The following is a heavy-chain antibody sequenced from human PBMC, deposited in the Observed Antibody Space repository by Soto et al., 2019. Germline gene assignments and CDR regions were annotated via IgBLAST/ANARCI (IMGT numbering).Heavy chain of an antibody. CDR2: ISSSSNTL. Sequence: PGGSLRLSXAASGFTISPYKMIWVRQAPGKGLQWVSYISSSSNTLYYGDSVRGRFTISRDNAKNSLYLQMNSLRDEDTAVYYCARRPDATIKDISYYYALDVWGQGTTVTVSS. CDR1: GFTISPYK. CDR3: ARRPDATIKDISYYYALDV. J-gene: IGHJ6*02. V-gene: IGHV3-48*02. D-gene: IGHD2-2*01.